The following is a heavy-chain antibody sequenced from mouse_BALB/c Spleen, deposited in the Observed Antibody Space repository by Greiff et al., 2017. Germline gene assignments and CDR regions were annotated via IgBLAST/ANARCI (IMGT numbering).Heavy chain of an antibody. D-gene: IGHD1-1*01. CDR3: ARPNYYGSSYGAMDY. J-gene: IGHJ4*01. CDR1: GFTFSSYT. CDR2: ISNGGGST. Sequence: EVKLVESGGGLVQPGGSLKLSCAASGFTFSSYTMSWVRQTPEKRLEWVAYISNGGGSTYYPDTVKGRFTISRDNAKNTLYLQMSSLKSEDTAMYYCARPNYYGSSYGAMDYWGQGTSVTVSS. V-gene: IGHV5-12-2*01.